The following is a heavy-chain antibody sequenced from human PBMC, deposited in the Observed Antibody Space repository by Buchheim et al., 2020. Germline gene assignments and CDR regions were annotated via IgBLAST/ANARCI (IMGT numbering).Heavy chain of an antibody. D-gene: IGHD2-2*02. CDR1: GYDFTTYW. CDR2: IYPGDSDT. CDR3: VRGLGFCSSVSCYTFDY. Sequence: EVQLAQSGAEVKKPGESLKISCEGSGYDFTTYWIGWVRQMPGKCLEWMAIIYPGDSDTRYSPSFHCQVTLSAATSITTAYLHWSSLKASDTAMYYCVRGLGFCSSVSCYTFDYWGQGTL. J-gene: IGHJ4*02. V-gene: IGHV5-51*01.